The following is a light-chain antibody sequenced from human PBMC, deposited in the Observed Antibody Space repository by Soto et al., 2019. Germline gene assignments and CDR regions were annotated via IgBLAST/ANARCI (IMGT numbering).Light chain of an antibody. CDR3: SSYTTSRTLV. J-gene: IGLJ1*01. CDR1: SSDVGGYNY. Sequence: QSALTQPASVSGSPGQSITISCTGTSSDVGGYNYVSWYQQHPGKVPKLMIFEVSNRPSGVSNRFSGSKSGNTASLTISGRQAEDEADYYCSSYTTSRTLVFGPGTKLTVL. CDR2: EVS. V-gene: IGLV2-14*01.